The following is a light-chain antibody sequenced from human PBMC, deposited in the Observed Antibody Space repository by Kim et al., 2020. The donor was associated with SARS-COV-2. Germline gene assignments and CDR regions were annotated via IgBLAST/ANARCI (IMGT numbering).Light chain of an antibody. J-gene: IGKJ4*01. CDR1: QSVSSD. CDR3: QQSNNWPLLT. V-gene: IGKV3-15*01. CDR2: GAS. Sequence: SPGEGATLSCRASQSVSSDLSWYQQKPRQAPRLIIYGASTRATGIPARFSGSGSGTEFSLTISSLQSEDYAVYFCQQSNNWPLLTFGGGTKVDIK.